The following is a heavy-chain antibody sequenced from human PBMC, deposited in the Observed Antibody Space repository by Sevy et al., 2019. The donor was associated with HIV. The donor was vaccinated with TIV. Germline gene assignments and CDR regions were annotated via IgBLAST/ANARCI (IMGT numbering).Heavy chain of an antibody. CDR2: ISSGSSYI. J-gene: IGHJ4*02. Sequence: GVSLRLSCAASGFTFSYYDMHWVRQAPGQGLEWVSSISSGSSYIKYADSMKGRFTISRDNAKNSLYLQMNSLRAEDTAVYYCARPLDYYDSSAYSNWGQGTRVTVSS. D-gene: IGHD3-22*01. CDR1: GFTFSYYD. V-gene: IGHV3-21*01. CDR3: ARPLDYYDSSAYSN.